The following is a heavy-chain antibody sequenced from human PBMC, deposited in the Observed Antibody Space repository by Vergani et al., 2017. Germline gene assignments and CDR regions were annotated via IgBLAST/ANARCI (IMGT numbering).Heavy chain of an antibody. CDR1: GFTFSSYA. J-gene: IGHJ6*03. CDR2: ISGSGGST. Sequence: EVQLEESGGGLVLPGRSLRLSCVASGFTFSSYAMSWVRQAPGKGLEWVSAISGSGGSTYYADSVKGRFTISRDNSKNTLYLQMNSLRAEDTAVYYCAKAGIVVPAAITGIRAYYYYYMDVWGKGP. V-gene: IGHV3-23*04. D-gene: IGHD2-2*01. CDR3: AKAGIVVPAAITGIRAYYYYYMDV.